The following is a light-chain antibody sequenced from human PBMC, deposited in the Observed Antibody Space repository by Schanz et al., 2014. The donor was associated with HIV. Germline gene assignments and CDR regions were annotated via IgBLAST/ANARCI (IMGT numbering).Light chain of an antibody. CDR3: ASWDDSLNGWV. CDR2: ANS. Sequence: QSVLTQPPSVSGAPGQRVTISCTGSSSNIGSVYDVHWYQQLPGTAPKHLIFANSDRPSGVPDRFSGSKSGTSASLAISGLQSEDEGDYYCASWDDSLNGWVFGGGTKLTVL. V-gene: IGLV1-40*01. J-gene: IGLJ3*02. CDR1: SSNIGSVYD.